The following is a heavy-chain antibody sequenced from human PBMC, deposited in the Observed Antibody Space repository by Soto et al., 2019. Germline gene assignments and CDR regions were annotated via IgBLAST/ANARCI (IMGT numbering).Heavy chain of an antibody. D-gene: IGHD3-22*01. CDR1: GFTFSSYG. CDR2: ISYDGSNK. CDR3: AKDRDRSRFDY. J-gene: IGHJ4*02. V-gene: IGHV3-30*18. Sequence: QVQLVESGGGVVQPGRSLRLSCAASGFTFSSYGMHWVRQAPGKGLEWVAVISYDGSNKYYADSVKGRFTISRDNSKNTLYPQMNSLRAEDTAGYYCAKDRDRSRFDYWGQGTLVTVSS.